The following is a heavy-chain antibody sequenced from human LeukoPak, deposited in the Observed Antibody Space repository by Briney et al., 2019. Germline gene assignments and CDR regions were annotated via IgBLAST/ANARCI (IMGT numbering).Heavy chain of an antibody. D-gene: IGHD3-10*01. CDR1: GYTFTGYY. Sequence: ASVKVSCKASGYTFTGYYMHWVRQAPGQGLEWMRGINPNSGGTNYAQKFKGRVTMTRDTSISTAHMELSSLRSEDMAVYYCARGHRYYSSSGSYLRRDSWFDPWGQGTLVTVSS. CDR2: INPNSGGT. J-gene: IGHJ5*02. CDR3: ARGHRYYSSSGSYLRRDSWFDP. V-gene: IGHV1-2*02.